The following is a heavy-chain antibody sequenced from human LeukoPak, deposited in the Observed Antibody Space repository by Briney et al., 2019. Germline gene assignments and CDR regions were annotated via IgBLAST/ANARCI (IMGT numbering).Heavy chain of an antibody. CDR2: ISYDGSNK. CDR3: AKLRSKLVDY. V-gene: IGHV3-30*18. D-gene: IGHD1-7*01. Sequence: GGSLRLSCAASGFTFSSYSMNWVRQAPGKGLEWVAVISYDGSNKYYADSVKGRFTISRDNSKNTLYLQMNSLRAEDTAVYYCAKLRSKLVDYWGQGTLVTVSS. CDR1: GFTFSSYS. J-gene: IGHJ4*02.